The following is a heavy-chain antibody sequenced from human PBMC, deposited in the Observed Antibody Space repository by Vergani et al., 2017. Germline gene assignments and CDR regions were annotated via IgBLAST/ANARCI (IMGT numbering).Heavy chain of an antibody. CDR1: GFTFSACP. CDR2: ISARYPRT. Sequence: EVQLLQSGGGVIQPGGSVRLSFAASGFTFSACPMTWVRQAPGKGLEWVSAISARYPRTYYADSVKGRFTIARDNSKNMLYLQMNSLRAEDTAVYYCARRSYDTTPYLQGGYDCWGQGTLVSVSS. CDR3: ARRSYDTTPYLQGGYDC. V-gene: IGHV3-23*01. J-gene: IGHJ4*02. D-gene: IGHD3-22*01.